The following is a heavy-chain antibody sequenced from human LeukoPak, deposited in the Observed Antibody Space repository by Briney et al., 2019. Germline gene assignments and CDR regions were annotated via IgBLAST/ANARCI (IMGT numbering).Heavy chain of an antibody. J-gene: IGHJ4*02. CDR3: ASSRYFDWSLS. D-gene: IGHD3-9*01. V-gene: IGHV4-4*07. Sequence: PSETLSLTCTVSGVSISTYYWSWIRQPAGKGLEWIGRIYTSGSTNYNPSLKSRVTISVDTSKNQFSLKLSSVTAADTAVYYCASSRYFDWSLSWGQGTLVTVSS. CDR2: IYTSGST. CDR1: GVSISTYY.